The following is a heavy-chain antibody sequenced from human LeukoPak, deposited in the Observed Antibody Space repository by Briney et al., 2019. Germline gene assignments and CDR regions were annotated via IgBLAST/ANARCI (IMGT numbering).Heavy chain of an antibody. CDR3: ARRGKMATINWFDP. V-gene: IGHV4-39*01. D-gene: IGHD5-24*01. CDR2: IYYSGTA. J-gene: IGHJ5*02. Sequence: PSETLSLTCTVSGDSISSSTYYWGWIRQPPGKGLEWIGSIYYSGTANYNPSLKGRVTISADTSKNQFSLKLTSVTAADTAVYYCARRGKMATINWFDPWGQGTLVTVSS. CDR1: GDSISSSTYY.